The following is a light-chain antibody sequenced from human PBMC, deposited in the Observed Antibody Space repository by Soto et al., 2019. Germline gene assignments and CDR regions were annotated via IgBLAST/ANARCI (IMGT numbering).Light chain of an antibody. CDR3: ATWDDSLDVHV. V-gene: IGLV1-44*01. J-gene: IGLJ1*01. CDR2: GNN. Sequence: QSALTQPPTASVTPGQTSTISCSGGSSNIGINTVSWYEHLPGTAPRLLIYGNNQRPSGVPDRFSGSKSGTSASLAISGLQSEDEAHYYCATWDDSLDVHVFGTGTKVTVL. CDR1: SSNIGINT.